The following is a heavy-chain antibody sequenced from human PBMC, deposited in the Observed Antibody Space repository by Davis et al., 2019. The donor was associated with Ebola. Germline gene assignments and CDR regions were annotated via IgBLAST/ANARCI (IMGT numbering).Heavy chain of an antibody. CDR2: IYYSGST. J-gene: IGHJ5*02. CDR1: GGSISSGGYY. Sequence: SETLSLTCTVSGGSISSGGYYWSWIRQHPGKGLEWIGYIYYSGSTYYNPSLKSRVTISVDTSKNQFSLKLNSVTAADTAVYYCARGYCSGDTCYPIRLPDNWFDPWGQGTLVTVSS. V-gene: IGHV4-31*03. CDR3: ARGYCSGDTCYPIRLPDNWFDP. D-gene: IGHD2-15*01.